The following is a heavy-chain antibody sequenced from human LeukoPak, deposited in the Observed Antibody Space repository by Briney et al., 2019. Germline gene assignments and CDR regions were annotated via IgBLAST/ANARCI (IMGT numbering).Heavy chain of an antibody. Sequence: GASVKVSCKASGGTFSSYAISWVRQAPGQGLEWMGGIIPIFGTANYAQKFQGRVTITTDESTSTAYMELSSLRSEDTAVYYCARALMRGTAMALYNWFDPWGQGTLVTVSS. J-gene: IGHJ5*02. CDR2: IIPIFGTA. CDR3: ARALMRGTAMALYNWFDP. V-gene: IGHV1-69*05. D-gene: IGHD5-18*01. CDR1: GGTFSSYA.